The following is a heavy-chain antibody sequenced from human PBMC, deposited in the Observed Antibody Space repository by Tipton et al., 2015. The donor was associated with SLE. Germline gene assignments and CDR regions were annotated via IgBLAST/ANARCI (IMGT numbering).Heavy chain of an antibody. CDR3: ARQRATSGPYGMDV. Sequence: VQLVPSGAEVKKPGESLRISCKGSGYSFTSYWISWVRQMPGKGLEWMGIIFPGDSDTRYSPSFQGQVTISADMSISTAYQQWSSLKASDTAMYYCARQRATSGPYGMDVWGQGTTVTVSS. CDR1: GYSFTSYW. J-gene: IGHJ6*02. V-gene: IGHV5-51*01. CDR2: IFPGDSDT.